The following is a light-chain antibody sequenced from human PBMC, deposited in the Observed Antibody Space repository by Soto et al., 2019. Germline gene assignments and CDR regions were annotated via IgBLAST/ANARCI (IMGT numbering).Light chain of an antibody. CDR1: QSISSW. V-gene: IGKV1-5*03. CDR2: KAS. CDR3: HQYSYCAT. Sequence: DIQMTQSPSTLSASVGDRVTITCRASQSISSWLTWYQQKAGQAPKLLIYKASIVESGVPSRFSGSGSGTEFTLTISGLQPDDYATYFCHQYSYCATFGQGTRV. J-gene: IGKJ1*01.